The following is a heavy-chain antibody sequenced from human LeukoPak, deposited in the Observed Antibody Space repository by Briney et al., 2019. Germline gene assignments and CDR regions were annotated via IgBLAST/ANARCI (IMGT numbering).Heavy chain of an antibody. CDR2: IIPIFGTT. CDR1: GGTFSSYA. CDR3: ARVVGLTGYSSSWYSGYYYYMDV. J-gene: IGHJ6*03. V-gene: IGHV1-69*06. Sequence: ASVKVSCKASGGTFSSYAISWVRQAPGQGLEWMGGIIPIFGTTNYAQKFQDRVTITADKSTSTAYMGLSSLRSEDTAVYYCARVVGLTGYSSSWYSGYYYYMDVWGKGTTVTVSS. D-gene: IGHD6-13*01.